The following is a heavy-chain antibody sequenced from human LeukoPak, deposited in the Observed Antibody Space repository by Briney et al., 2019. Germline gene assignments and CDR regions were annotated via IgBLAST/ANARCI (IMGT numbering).Heavy chain of an antibody. CDR2: INPNSGGT. Sequence: ASVKVSCKASGYTFTGYYMHWVRQAPGQGLEWMGWINPNSGGTIYAQKFQGRVTMTRDTSISTAYMELSRLRSDDTAVYYCANSYCSSTSCYWVFDYWGQGTLVTVSS. V-gene: IGHV1-2*02. CDR3: ANSYCSSTSCYWVFDY. D-gene: IGHD2-2*01. J-gene: IGHJ4*02. CDR1: GYTFTGYY.